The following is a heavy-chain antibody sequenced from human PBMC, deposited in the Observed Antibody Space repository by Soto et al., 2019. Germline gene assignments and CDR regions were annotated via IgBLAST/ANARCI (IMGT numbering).Heavy chain of an antibody. V-gene: IGHV1-8*01. CDR3: ARGGAYYYDTSGYYYGPYFDY. CDR2: MNTNNGNT. D-gene: IGHD3-22*01. J-gene: IGHJ4*02. CDR1: GDVFTSFD. Sequence: ASVKVSCKASGDVFTSFDVNWVRQAPGQGLEWMGWMNTNNGNTGYAEKFQGRVTMTRNTAVSTAYLELRSLRSEDTAVYYCARGGAYYYDTSGYYYGPYFDYWGQGTLVTVSS.